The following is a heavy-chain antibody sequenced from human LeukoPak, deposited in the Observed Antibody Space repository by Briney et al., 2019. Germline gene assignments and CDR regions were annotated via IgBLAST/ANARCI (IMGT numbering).Heavy chain of an antibody. Sequence: ASVKVSCKASGYTFTSYYMHWVRQAPGQGLEWMGIINPSGGSTSYAQKFQGRVTMTRDMSTSTVYMELSSLRSEDTAVYYCARDLIIRYCSGGSCYSAVEYYFDYWGQGTPVTVSS. CDR3: ARDLIIRYCSGGSCYSAVEYYFDY. V-gene: IGHV1-46*01. D-gene: IGHD2-15*01. J-gene: IGHJ4*02. CDR2: INPSGGST. CDR1: GYTFTSYY.